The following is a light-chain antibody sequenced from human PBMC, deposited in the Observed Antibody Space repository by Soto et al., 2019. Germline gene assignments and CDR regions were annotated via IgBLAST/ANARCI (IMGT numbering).Light chain of an antibody. V-gene: IGKV1-5*03. CDR3: QQCDSFPLT. J-gene: IGKJ4*01. CDR1: QSISSW. CDR2: KAS. Sequence: DIQMPQSPSTLSASVGDRVTITCRASQSISSWLAWYQQKPGKAPKLLIYKASTLESGVPSRFSGSGSGTDFTLTISSLQPDDFATYYCQQCDSFPLTFGGGTRVEIK.